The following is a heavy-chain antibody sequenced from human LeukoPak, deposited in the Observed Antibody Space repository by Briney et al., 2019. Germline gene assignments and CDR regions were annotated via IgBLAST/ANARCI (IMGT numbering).Heavy chain of an antibody. CDR2: INWNGGST. CDR1: GFTVSSSY. V-gene: IGHV3-20*01. CDR3: ARPTGVAHAFDI. D-gene: IGHD1-14*01. J-gene: IGHJ3*02. Sequence: GGSLRLSCAASGFTVSSSYMSWVRQAPGKGLEWVSGINWNGGSTGYADSVKGRFTISRDNAKSSLYLQMNSLRAEDTALYHCARPTGVAHAFDIWGQGTMVTASS.